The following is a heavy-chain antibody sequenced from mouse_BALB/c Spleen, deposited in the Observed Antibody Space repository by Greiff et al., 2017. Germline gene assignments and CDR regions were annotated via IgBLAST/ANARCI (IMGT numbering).Heavy chain of an antibody. V-gene: IGHV2-6-2*01. CDR2: IWSDGST. D-gene: IGHD1-1*01. Sequence: VKLVESGPDLVAPSQSLSITCTVSGFSFTSYGVHWVRQPPGKGLEWLVVIWSDGSTTYNSALKSRLSISKDNSKSQVFLKMNSLQTDDTAMYYCARRYGGSYWYFDVWGAGTTVTVSS. CDR3: ARRYGGSYWYFDV. CDR1: GFSFTSYG. J-gene: IGHJ1*01.